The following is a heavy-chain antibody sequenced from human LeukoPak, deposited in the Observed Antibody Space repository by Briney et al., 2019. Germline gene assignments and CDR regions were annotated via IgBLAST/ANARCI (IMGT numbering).Heavy chain of an antibody. D-gene: IGHD1-26*01. CDR2: ISGGGGST. J-gene: IGHJ4*02. V-gene: IGHV3-23*01. Sequence: GGSLRLTCAASGFTFTSYAMNWVRQASGKGLEWVSTISGGGGSTYYADSVKGRFTISRDNSKNTLYLQVNSLRAEDTAVYYCAKGGKWDVTPFDYWGQGTLVTVSS. CDR1: GFTFTSYA. CDR3: AKGGKWDVTPFDY.